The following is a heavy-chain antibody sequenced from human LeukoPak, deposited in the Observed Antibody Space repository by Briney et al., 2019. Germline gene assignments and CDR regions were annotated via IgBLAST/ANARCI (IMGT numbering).Heavy chain of an antibody. D-gene: IGHD3-9*01. Sequence: SETLSLTCTVSGGSIDSRSYYWDWIRQPPGKGLEWIGEINHSGSTNYNPSLKSRVTISVDTSKNQFSLKLSSVTAADTAVYYCARGLGYYDILTGYYSNWFDPWGQGTLVTVSS. CDR3: ARGLGYYDILTGYYSNWFDP. V-gene: IGHV4-39*07. J-gene: IGHJ5*02. CDR2: INHSGST. CDR1: GGSIDSRSYY.